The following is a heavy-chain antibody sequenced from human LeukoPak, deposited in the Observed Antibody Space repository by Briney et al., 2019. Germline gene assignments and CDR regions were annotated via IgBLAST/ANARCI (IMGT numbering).Heavy chain of an antibody. CDR3: AKDGSSSWYPDFDY. Sequence: ASVKVSCKASGGTFSSYVISWVRQAPGKGLEWVSAISGSGGSTYYADSVKGRFTISRDNSKNTLYLQMNSLRAVDTAVYYCAKDGSSSWYPDFDYWGQGTLVTVSS. D-gene: IGHD6-13*01. CDR1: GGTFSSYV. J-gene: IGHJ4*02. V-gene: IGHV3-23*01. CDR2: ISGSGGST.